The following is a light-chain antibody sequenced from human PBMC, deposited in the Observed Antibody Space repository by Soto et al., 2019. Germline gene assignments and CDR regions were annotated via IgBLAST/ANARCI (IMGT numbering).Light chain of an antibody. Sequence: QSALTQPASVSGSPGQSITISCTGTSSDVGSYNLVSWYQQHPGKAPKLMIYEGSERPSGVSNRFSGSKSGNTASLTISGLQAEDEAAYYCCSYAGSSTFVIFGGGTKVTVL. J-gene: IGLJ2*01. V-gene: IGLV2-23*03. CDR3: CSYAGSSTFVI. CDR1: SSDVGSYNL. CDR2: EGS.